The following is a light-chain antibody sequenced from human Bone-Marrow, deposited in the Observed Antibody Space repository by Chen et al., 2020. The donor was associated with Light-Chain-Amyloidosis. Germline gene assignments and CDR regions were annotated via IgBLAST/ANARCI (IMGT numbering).Light chain of an antibody. CDR2: DYS. V-gene: IGLV3-21*02. CDR1: NIVSTS. CDR3: QVWDRSSDRPV. J-gene: IGLJ3*02. Sequence: SYVLTQPSSVSVAPGQTATIACGGNNIVSTSVHWYQQTPGQAPLLVVYDYSDRPSGIPERLSGSNSGNTATLTRSRVEAGDEADYYCQVWDRSSDRPVFGGGTKLTVL.